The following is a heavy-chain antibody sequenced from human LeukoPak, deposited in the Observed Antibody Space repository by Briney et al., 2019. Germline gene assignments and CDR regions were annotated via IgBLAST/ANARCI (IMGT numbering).Heavy chain of an antibody. D-gene: IGHD5/OR15-5a*01. CDR2: IKRDGSEK. V-gene: IGHV3-7*01. J-gene: IGHJ6*02. Sequence: GGSLRLSCAASGSTFADYWMSWVRQAPGKGLDWVANIKRDGSEKYYVDSVKGRFTISRDNPKKSVYLQMNSLRAEDTAIYYCARDVSVSGMDVWGQGTTVIVSS. CDR1: GSTFADYW. CDR3: ARDVSVSGMDV.